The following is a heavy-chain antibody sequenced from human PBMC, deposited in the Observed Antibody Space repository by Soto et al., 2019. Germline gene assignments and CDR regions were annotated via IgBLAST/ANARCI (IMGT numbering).Heavy chain of an antibody. V-gene: IGHV3-30*18. Sequence: QVQLLESGGGEVQPGRSLTISCASSGFTFSTYGMHWVRQTPGKGLEWVAVISYDGTNKFYSDSVKGRFTISRDNFKNTLTLQMNSLRADDTAVYSCAKDLQSYGDYDYYCYGMDVWGLGTRVTVSS. J-gene: IGHJ6*02. CDR2: ISYDGTNK. CDR3: AKDLQSYGDYDYYCYGMDV. CDR1: GFTFSTYG. D-gene: IGHD4-17*01.